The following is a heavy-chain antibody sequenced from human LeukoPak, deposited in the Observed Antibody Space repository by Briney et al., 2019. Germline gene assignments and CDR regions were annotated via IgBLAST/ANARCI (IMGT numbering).Heavy chain of an antibody. CDR2: IYSSGST. V-gene: IGHV4-4*07. CDR1: GGSFTSYY. J-gene: IGHJ4*02. D-gene: IGHD3-10*01. Sequence: SETLSLTCTVSGGSFTSYYWSWIRQPAGKGLEWIGRIYSSGSTNFNPSLKSRVTMSLDTSKNQFSLKLSSVTAADTAVYYCASWPDIWFGELDFDYWGQGTLVTVSS. CDR3: ASWPDIWFGELDFDY.